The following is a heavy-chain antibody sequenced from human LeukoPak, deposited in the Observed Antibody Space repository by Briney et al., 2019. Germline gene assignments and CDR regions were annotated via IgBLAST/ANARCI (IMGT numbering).Heavy chain of an antibody. Sequence: ASVKVSCKASGYTFTSYAINWVRQATGQGLEWMGWMNPNSGNTCYAQNSQRRGTMTSNNTICTAYMELSSLRSEDTAVDYCARGTVTYAKYFQHWGQGTLVTVSS. CDR2: MNPNSGNT. D-gene: IGHD4-23*01. CDR3: ARGTVTYAKYFQH. J-gene: IGHJ1*01. V-gene: IGHV1-8*01. CDR1: GYTFTSYA.